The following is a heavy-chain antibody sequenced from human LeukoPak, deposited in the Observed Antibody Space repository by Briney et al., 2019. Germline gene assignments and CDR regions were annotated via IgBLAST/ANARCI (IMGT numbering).Heavy chain of an antibody. CDR2: INHSGST. Sequence: SETLSLTCTVSGGSISSSSYYWGWIRQPPGKGLEWIGEINHSGSTNYNPSLKSRVTISVDTSKNQFSLKLSSVTAADTAVYYCGRGSSGWYGSAGFDYWGQGTLVTVSS. CDR3: GRGSSGWYGSAGFDY. J-gene: IGHJ4*02. D-gene: IGHD6-19*01. V-gene: IGHV4-39*07. CDR1: GGSISSSSYY.